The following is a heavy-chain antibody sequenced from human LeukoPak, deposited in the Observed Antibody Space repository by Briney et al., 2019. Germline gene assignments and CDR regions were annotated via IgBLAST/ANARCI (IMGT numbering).Heavy chain of an antibody. D-gene: IGHD6-13*01. J-gene: IGHJ6*02. V-gene: IGHV3-11*01. CDR3: AKQQLVPYYYYGMDV. CDR1: GFIVSDFY. CDR2: ISSSGDPI. Sequence: GGSLRLSCAASGFIVSDFYMNWIRQAPGKGLEWVSYISSSGDPIHYADSVKGRFTISRDNAKNTLYLQMNSLRAEDTAVYYCAKQQLVPYYYYGMDVWGQGTTVTVSS.